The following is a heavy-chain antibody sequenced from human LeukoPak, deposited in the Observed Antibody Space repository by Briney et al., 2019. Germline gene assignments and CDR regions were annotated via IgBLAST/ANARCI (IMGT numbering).Heavy chain of an antibody. V-gene: IGHV3-11*01. J-gene: IGHJ4*02. Sequence: GGSLRLSCAASGFTFSDYCMSWIRQAPGKGLEWVSYITNSGGTIYYADSVRDRSTISRDNAKNSLYLQMNSLRAEDTAVYYCARDGDGYNLDYWGQGILVTVSS. CDR3: ARDGDGYNLDY. CDR2: ITNSGGTI. D-gene: IGHD5-24*01. CDR1: GFTFSDYC.